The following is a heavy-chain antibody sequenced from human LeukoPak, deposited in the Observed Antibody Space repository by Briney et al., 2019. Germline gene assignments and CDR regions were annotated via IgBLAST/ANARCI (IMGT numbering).Heavy chain of an antibody. D-gene: IGHD5-24*01. CDR2: IYHSGST. Sequence: SETLSLTCTVSGYSISSGYYWGWIRQPPGKGLEWIGSIYHSGSTYYNPSLKSRVTISVDTSTNQFSLKVSSVTAADTAVYYCARESPVRDGYFYYYYMDVWGKGTTVTISS. CDR3: ARESPVRDGYFYYYYMDV. J-gene: IGHJ6*03. CDR1: GYSISSGYY. V-gene: IGHV4-38-2*02.